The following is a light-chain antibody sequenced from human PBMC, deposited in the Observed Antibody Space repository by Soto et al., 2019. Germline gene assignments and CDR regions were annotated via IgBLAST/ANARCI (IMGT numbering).Light chain of an antibody. CDR2: EVT. CDR3: SSYAGNNNYV. CDR1: SSDIGDYNY. J-gene: IGLJ1*01. V-gene: IGLV2-8*01. Sequence: QSALTQPPSASGSPGQSVTFSCTGTSSDIGDYNYVSWYQQHPGKAPKLMIDEVTKRPSGVPDRFSGSKSGNTASLTVSGLPADDEADYYCSSYAGNNNYVFGTGTKVTVL.